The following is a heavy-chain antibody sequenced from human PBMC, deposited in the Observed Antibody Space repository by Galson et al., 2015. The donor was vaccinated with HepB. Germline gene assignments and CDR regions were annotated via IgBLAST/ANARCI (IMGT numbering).Heavy chain of an antibody. J-gene: IGHJ6*03. Sequence: DSVKGRFSISRDNAKNSMYLQMNSLRAEDTAVYYCARDRYSSSWSSRLGYYYYMDVWGKGTTVTVSS. CDR3: ARDRYSSSWSSRLGYYYYMDV. V-gene: IGHV3-7*03. D-gene: IGHD6-13*01.